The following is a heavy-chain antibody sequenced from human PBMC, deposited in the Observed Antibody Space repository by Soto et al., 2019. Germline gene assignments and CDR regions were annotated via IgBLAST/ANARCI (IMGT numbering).Heavy chain of an antibody. Sequence: QVQLVQSGAEVKNPGASVKVSCKASGYTFTRYGIGWARQAPGQGLEWMGWINTYNGNTNYAQNVQGRVTLTTDTSTGTHYMELGSLRSNDTAIYYCAMVDVYVTPSPQDVWGQGTTVIVSS. J-gene: IGHJ6*01. CDR1: GYTFTRYG. CDR3: AMVDVYVTPSPQDV. D-gene: IGHD3-16*01. V-gene: IGHV1-18*01. CDR2: INTYNGNT.